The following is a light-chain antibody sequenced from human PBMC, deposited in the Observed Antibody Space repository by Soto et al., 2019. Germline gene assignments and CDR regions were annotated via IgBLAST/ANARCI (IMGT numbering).Light chain of an antibody. Sequence: DIQMPQPPSSLSASVGDRVTITCRASQGIRNDLGWYQQKPGKAPKRLIYGVSSLQSGVPSRFSGSGCGTEFKPRISSRQTKYGANDYCLQDNSYPPPFGHRTKVE. V-gene: IGKV1-17*01. J-gene: IGKJ1*01. CDR1: QGIRND. CDR3: LQDNSYPPP. CDR2: GVS.